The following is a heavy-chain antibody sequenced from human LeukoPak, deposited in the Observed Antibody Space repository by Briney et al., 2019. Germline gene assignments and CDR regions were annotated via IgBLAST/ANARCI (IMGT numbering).Heavy chain of an antibody. CDR3: ARAHYDYVWGSP. Sequence: GGSLRLSCAASGFTFSSYAISWVRQAPGQGLEWMGGIIPIFGTANYAQKFQGRVTITAGESTSTAYMELSSLRSEDTAVYYCARAHYDYVWGSPWGQGTLVTVSS. CDR2: IIPIFGTA. V-gene: IGHV1-69*01. J-gene: IGHJ5*02. D-gene: IGHD3-16*01. CDR1: GFTFSSYA.